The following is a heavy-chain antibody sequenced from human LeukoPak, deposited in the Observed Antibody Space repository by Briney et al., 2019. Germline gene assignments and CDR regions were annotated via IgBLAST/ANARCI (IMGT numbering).Heavy chain of an antibody. CDR1: GFPFSRHW. D-gene: IGHD1-1*01. V-gene: IGHV3-7*03. Sequence: GGSLRLSCAATGFPFSRHWMTWVRQAPGKGLEWVANINQDGREKYLVESLKGRFIISRDKAKNSVYLQMNSLRVDDTAVYYCARGGKYVRPLDLWGQGTLVIVSS. J-gene: IGHJ4*01. CDR3: ARGGKYVRPLDL. CDR2: INQDGREK.